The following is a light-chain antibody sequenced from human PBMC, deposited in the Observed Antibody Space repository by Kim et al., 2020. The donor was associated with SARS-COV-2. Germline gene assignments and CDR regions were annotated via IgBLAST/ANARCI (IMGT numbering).Light chain of an antibody. CDR2: YDS. CDR1: NIGSKS. CDR3: QVWDSSSDHPV. Sequence: SYELTQPPSVSVAPGKTARITCGGNNIGSKSVPWYQQKPGQATVLVIYYDSDRPSGIPERFSGSNSGNTDTLTISRVEAGDEAVYYCQVWDSSSDHPVFGGGTQLTVL. V-gene: IGLV3-21*04. J-gene: IGLJ3*02.